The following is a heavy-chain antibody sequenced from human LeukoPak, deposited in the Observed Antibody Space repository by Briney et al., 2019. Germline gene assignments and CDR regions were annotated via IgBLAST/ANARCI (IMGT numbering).Heavy chain of an antibody. Sequence: SETLSLTCTVSGGSISSYYWSWLRQPPGKGLEWIGYIYYSGSTNYNPSLKSRVTISVDTSKNQFSLKLSSVTAADTAVYYCARHINDYSNYDWFDPWGQGTLVTVSS. V-gene: IGHV4-59*08. D-gene: IGHD4-11*01. CDR3: ARHINDYSNYDWFDP. J-gene: IGHJ5*02. CDR2: IYYSGST. CDR1: GGSISSYY.